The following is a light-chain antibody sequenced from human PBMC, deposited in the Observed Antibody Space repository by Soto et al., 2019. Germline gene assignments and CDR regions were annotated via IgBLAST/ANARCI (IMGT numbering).Light chain of an antibody. J-gene: IGKJ1*01. CDR2: GAS. CDR3: QQYSSSPWT. Sequence: EIVLTQSPGTLSLSPGERATLSCRASQSVSSSFLAWYQQKPGQAPRVLIYGASSRATGIPDRFSGSGSGTDFTLTISRLESEDFAVYYCQQYSSSPWTFGQGTKVEIK. CDR1: QSVSSSF. V-gene: IGKV3-20*01.